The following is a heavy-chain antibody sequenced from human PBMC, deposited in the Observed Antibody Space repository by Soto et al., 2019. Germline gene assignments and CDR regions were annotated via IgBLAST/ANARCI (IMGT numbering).Heavy chain of an antibody. Sequence: SSVTVSCKTSGYTFTSYAMHWVRQAPGQRLEWMGWINAGNGNTKYSQKFQGRVTITRDTSASTAYMELSSLRSEDTAVYYCARGTPVWFDPWGQGTLVTVSS. CDR1: GYTFTSYA. CDR3: ARGTPVWFDP. J-gene: IGHJ5*02. CDR2: INAGNGNT. V-gene: IGHV1-3*01. D-gene: IGHD3-10*01.